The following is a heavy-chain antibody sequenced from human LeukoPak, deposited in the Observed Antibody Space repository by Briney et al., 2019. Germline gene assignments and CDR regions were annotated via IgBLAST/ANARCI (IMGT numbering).Heavy chain of an antibody. D-gene: IGHD6-13*01. Sequence: SETLPLTCTVSGGSISSNSYYWGWIRQPPGKGLEWIGSIYYSGSTYYNPSLKSRVTISVDTSENQFSLKLSSVTAADTAVYYCARRGGSSWSFDYWGQGTLVTVSS. J-gene: IGHJ4*02. CDR2: IYYSGST. CDR1: GGSISSNSYY. CDR3: ARRGGSSWSFDY. V-gene: IGHV4-39*01.